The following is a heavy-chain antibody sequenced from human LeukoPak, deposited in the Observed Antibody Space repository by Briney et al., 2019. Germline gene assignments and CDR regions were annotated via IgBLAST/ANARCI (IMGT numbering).Heavy chain of an antibody. V-gene: IGHV3-30*18. CDR3: AKGEAFYYGSGSYYNAGENDY. J-gene: IGHJ4*02. CDR1: GFTFSSYG. CDR2: ISYDGSNK. Sequence: GGSLRLSCTASGFTFSSYGMHWVRQAPGKGLEWVAVISYDGSNKYYADSVKGRFTISRDNSKNTLYLQMNSLRAEDTAVYYCAKGEAFYYGSGSYYNAGENDYWGQGTLVTVSS. D-gene: IGHD3-10*01.